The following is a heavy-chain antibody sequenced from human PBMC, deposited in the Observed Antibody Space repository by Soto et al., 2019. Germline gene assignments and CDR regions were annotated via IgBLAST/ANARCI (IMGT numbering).Heavy chain of an antibody. J-gene: IGHJ6*04. CDR1: GFAFSHYW. Sequence: QVVESGGGLVQPGGSLRLSCAASGFAFSHYWMFWVRQAQGMGLEWVANIKADGRERNYVDSVKGRFTISRDNAKNSLYLEMNSLRSEDTAVYYCARDRGGRSGKDVWGKGTTVTVSS. CDR2: IKADGRER. V-gene: IGHV3-7*01. D-gene: IGHD3-16*01. CDR3: ARDRGGRSGKDV.